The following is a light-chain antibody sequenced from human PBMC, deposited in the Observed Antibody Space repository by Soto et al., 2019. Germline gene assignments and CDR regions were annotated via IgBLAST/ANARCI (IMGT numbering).Light chain of an antibody. CDR3: CSYAGSSFYV. CDR1: SSAVGSYNL. J-gene: IGLJ1*01. V-gene: IGLV2-23*01. Sequence: VLTQPPPVSGSPGQSITTACTGTSSAVGSYNLVSWYQQHPGKAPKLMIYEASKRPSRVSNRFSSSKSCNTASLTISGLQAEDEADYYCCSYAGSSFYVFGTGTKVTVL. CDR2: EAS.